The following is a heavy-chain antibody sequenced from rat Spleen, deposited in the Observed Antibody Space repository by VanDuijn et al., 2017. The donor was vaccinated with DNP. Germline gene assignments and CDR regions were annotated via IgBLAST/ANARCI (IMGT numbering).Heavy chain of an antibody. CDR2: ISYDGGST. Sequence: EVQLVESGGGLVQPGRSLKLSCAASGFTFSDYYMAWVRQAPTKGLEWVASISYDGGSTYYRDSVKGRFTISRDNAKSSLYLQMDSLRSEDTATYYCTTDWTTDYYSRYNYFDYWGQGVMVTVSS. J-gene: IGHJ2*01. D-gene: IGHD1-6*01. CDR3: TTDWTTDYYSRYNYFDY. CDR1: GFTFSDYY. V-gene: IGHV5-20*01.